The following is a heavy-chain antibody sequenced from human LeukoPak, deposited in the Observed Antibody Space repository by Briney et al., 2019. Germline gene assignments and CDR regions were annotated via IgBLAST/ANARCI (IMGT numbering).Heavy chain of an antibody. CDR2: IHTSGGT. CDR3: ARQAYYSPSGSWTGFDF. V-gene: IGHV4-4*09. J-gene: IGHJ4*02. Sequence: PSETLSLTCTVSGDSFGGYYWTWIRQPPGKGLEWIGYIHTSGGTNYNPSLKSRVTMSVDTSKNQFSLMLPSVTAADTAVYFCARQAYYSPSGSWTGFDFWGQGTLASVSS. CDR1: GDSFGGYY. D-gene: IGHD3-10*01.